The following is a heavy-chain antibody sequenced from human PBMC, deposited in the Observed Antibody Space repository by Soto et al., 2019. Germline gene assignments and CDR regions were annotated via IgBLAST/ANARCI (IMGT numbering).Heavy chain of an antibody. Sequence: SATLSITCTVSGGSISSSSYYWGWIRQPPGKGLEWIGSIYYSGSTYYNPSLKSRVTISVDTSKNQFSLKLSSVTAADTAVYYCARITQDIVVVVAATPRWFDPWGQGTLVTVSS. CDR1: GGSISSSSYY. CDR2: IYYSGST. V-gene: IGHV4-39*01. D-gene: IGHD2-15*01. CDR3: ARITQDIVVVVAATPRWFDP. J-gene: IGHJ5*02.